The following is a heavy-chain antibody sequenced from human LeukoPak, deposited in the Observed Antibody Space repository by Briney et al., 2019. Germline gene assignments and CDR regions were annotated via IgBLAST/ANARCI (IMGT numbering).Heavy chain of an antibody. CDR1: GFAFSSYW. V-gene: IGHV3-7*04. CDR2: INQGGSEK. CDR3: ARVQTGTTNWFDP. D-gene: IGHD1-1*01. Sequence: PGGSLRLSCAASGFAFSSYWMSWVRQAPGKGLEWVANINQGGSEKYYVDSVKGRFTISRDNAKNSLYLQMNSLRGDDTAVYYCARVQTGTTNWFDPWGQGTVVIVSS. J-gene: IGHJ5*02.